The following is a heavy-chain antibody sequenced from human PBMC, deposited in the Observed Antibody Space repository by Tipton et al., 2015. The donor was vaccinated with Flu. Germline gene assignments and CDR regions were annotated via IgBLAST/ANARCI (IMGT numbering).Heavy chain of an antibody. J-gene: IGHJ5*01. Sequence: TLSLTCTVSGDSISRGSYYYNWIRQPPGKGLEWIGNIHHTGTTYYKPSLRSRVTIIRDKSKYQFSLKLSFVAAADTAVYYCARRDYSNYVSVPKNWFDSWGQGILVTVAS. CDR2: IHHTGTT. CDR1: GDSISRGSYY. CDR3: ARRDYSNYVSVPKNWFDS. V-gene: IGHV4-39*07. D-gene: IGHD4-11*01.